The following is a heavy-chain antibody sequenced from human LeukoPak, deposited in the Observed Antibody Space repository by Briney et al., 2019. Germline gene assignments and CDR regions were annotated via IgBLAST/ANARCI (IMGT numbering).Heavy chain of an antibody. V-gene: IGHV3-7*04. CDR1: GFTFSSHW. J-gene: IGHJ4*02. CDR3: ARDYQWSLDY. CDR2: INQDGSQK. D-gene: IGHD2-15*01. Sequence: GGSLRLSCAASGFTFSSHWMSWVRQAPGKGLEWVGNINQDGSQKYYVDSVKGRFTISRDNAKNSLYLQMNSLRAEDTAVYYCARDYQWSLDYWGQGTLVTVSS.